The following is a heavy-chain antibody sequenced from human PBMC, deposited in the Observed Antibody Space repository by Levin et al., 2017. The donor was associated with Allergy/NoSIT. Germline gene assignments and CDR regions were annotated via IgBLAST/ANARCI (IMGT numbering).Heavy chain of an antibody. CDR2: IYHSGST. D-gene: IGHD3-10*01. Sequence: GSLRLSCAVSGGSISSSNWWSWVRQPPGKGLEWLGEIYHSGSTNYNPSLKSRVTISVDKSKNQFSLKLSSVTAADTAVYYCARSITMVQGVINYYYMDVWGKGTTVTVSS. CDR1: GGSISSSNW. J-gene: IGHJ6*03. CDR3: ARSITMVQGVINYYYMDV. V-gene: IGHV4-4*02.